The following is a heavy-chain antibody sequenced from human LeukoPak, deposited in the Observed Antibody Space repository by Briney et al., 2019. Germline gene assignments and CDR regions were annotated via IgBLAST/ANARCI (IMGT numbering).Heavy chain of an antibody. V-gene: IGHV3-21*01. CDR2: ISSSGSYK. CDR1: GFTFSSYS. Sequence: GGSLRLSCAASGFTFSSYSMNWVRQAPGKGLEWVSSISSSGSYKYYADSVKGRFTISRDNAKNSLYLQLNSLRAEDTAIFYCARSDDYSSPRWGQGTLVTVSS. D-gene: IGHD4-11*01. J-gene: IGHJ4*02. CDR3: ARSDDYSSPR.